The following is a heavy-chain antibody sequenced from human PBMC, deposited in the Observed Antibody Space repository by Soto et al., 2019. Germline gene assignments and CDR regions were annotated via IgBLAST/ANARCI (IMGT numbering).Heavy chain of an antibody. CDR2: IYYSGST. Sequence: SETLSLTCTVSGGSISSSSYYWGWIRQPPGKGLEWIGSIYYSGSTYYNPSLKSRVTISVDTSKNQFSLKLSSVTAADTAVYYCARSVEYSSSSGYYYYGMDVWGQGTTVTVSS. V-gene: IGHV4-39*01. J-gene: IGHJ6*02. CDR3: ARSVEYSSSSGYYYYGMDV. CDR1: GGSISSSSYY. D-gene: IGHD6-6*01.